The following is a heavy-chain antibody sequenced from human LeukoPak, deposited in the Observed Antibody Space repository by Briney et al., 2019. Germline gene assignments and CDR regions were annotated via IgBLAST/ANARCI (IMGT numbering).Heavy chain of an antibody. CDR2: ISSSSSYI. Sequence: GGSLRLSCAASGFTFSSYSMNWVRQAPGKGLEWVSSISSSSSYIYYADSVKGRFTISRDNAKNSLYLQMNSLRAEDTAVYYCARDNPLTMVRGVIYYYYYMDVWGKGTTVTVSS. D-gene: IGHD3-10*01. CDR1: GFTFSSYS. V-gene: IGHV3-21*01. CDR3: ARDNPLTMVRGVIYYYYYMDV. J-gene: IGHJ6*03.